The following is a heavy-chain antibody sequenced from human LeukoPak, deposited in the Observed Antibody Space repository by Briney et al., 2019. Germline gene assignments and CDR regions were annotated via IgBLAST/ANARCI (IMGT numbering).Heavy chain of an antibody. CDR2: IYPDGSET. CDR3: ATDNWSDVI. D-gene: IGHD1-1*01. V-gene: IGHV3-7*01. CDR1: GITFSTYW. J-gene: IGHJ4*02. Sequence: GGSLRLSCPASGITFSTYWMTWVRQAPGKGLEWVANIYPDGSETYYLDSVKGRFTISRDNAKNSLYLQMNSLRVEDTAVYYCATDNWSDVIWGQGTLVTVSS.